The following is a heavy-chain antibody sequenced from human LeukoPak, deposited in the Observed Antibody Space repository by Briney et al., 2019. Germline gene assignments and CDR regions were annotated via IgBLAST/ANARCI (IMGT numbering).Heavy chain of an antibody. CDR3: ARGLMRREIARLYNFDN. CDR2: ISYSGST. CDR1: GGSFSGYY. D-gene: IGHD2-8*01. J-gene: IGHJ4*02. Sequence: PSETLSLTCSVSGGSFSGYYWAWLRQPPGEGLQWIGDISYSGSTTYNPSFKSRVIIDVDTSNNQFSLRLTSVSAEDTAGYYCARGLMRREIARLYNFDNWAPGTLVTVSS. V-gene: IGHV4-59*01.